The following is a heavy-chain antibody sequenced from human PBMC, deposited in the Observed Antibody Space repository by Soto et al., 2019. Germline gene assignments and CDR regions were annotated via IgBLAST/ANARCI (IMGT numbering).Heavy chain of an antibody. V-gene: IGHV3-15*01. Sequence: PGGSLRLSCEASGFTFADAWTSWVRQVPGRGLEWLGRIKTKLEGEPTDYSAPVKGRFTLSRDDSRNTVYLQMDNLQPDDTGRYYCATNWESGPWGQGTQVTVSS. J-gene: IGHJ5*02. CDR1: GFTFADAW. CDR2: IKTKLEGEPT. CDR3: ATNWESGP. D-gene: IGHD7-27*01.